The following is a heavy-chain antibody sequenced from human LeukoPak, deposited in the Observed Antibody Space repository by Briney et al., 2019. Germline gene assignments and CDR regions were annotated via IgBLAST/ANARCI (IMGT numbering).Heavy chain of an antibody. V-gene: IGHV3-9*01. J-gene: IGHJ3*02. CDR2: ISWNSGSI. CDR1: GFTFDDYA. Sequence: PGRSLRLSCAASGFTFDDYAMHWVRQAPGKGLEWVSGISWNSGSIGYADSVKGRFTISRDNAKNSLYLQMNSLRAEDTALYYCASAPEGGNGDAFDIWGQGTMVTVSS. D-gene: IGHD4-23*01. CDR3: ASAPEGGNGDAFDI.